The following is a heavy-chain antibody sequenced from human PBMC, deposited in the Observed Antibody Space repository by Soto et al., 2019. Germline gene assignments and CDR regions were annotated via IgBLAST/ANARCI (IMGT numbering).Heavy chain of an antibody. CDR3: ARGSSSYYDYGMDV. J-gene: IGHJ6*02. V-gene: IGHV4-59*04. CDR2: IYDSGST. CDR1: GGSISSYY. Sequence: SETLSLTCTVSGGSISSYYWSWIRQPPGKGLEWIGYIYDSGSTSYNPSLKSRVTMSVDTSKNQFSLRLTSVTAADTAVYFCARGSSSYYDYGMDVWGQGTTVTVSS. D-gene: IGHD6-6*01.